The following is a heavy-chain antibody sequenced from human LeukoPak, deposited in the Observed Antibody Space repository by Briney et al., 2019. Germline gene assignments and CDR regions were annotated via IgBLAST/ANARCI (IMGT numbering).Heavy chain of an antibody. V-gene: IGHV3-7*01. CDR1: GFTFSNSW. Sequence: PGGSLRLSCAGSGFTFSNSWMGWVRQAPGKGLEWVANVQHIGGETYYVDSVKGRFTISRDNAKNSVYLQMNSLGADDTGVYYCATYSILNAREFRYWGQGTLVTVTS. D-gene: IGHD4-11*01. J-gene: IGHJ1*01. CDR2: VQHIGGET. CDR3: ATYSILNAREFRY.